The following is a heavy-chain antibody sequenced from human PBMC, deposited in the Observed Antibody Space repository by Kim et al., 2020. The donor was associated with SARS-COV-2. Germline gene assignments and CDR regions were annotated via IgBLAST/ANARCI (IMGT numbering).Heavy chain of an antibody. J-gene: IGHJ4*02. V-gene: IGHV3-30*07. D-gene: IGHD6-13*01. CDR3: ARDGAAAGSLFPMYYFDY. Sequence: RGRVTSTRDNSKNTLYLQMNSLRAEDTAVYYCARDGAAAGSLFPMYYFDYWGQGTLVTVSS.